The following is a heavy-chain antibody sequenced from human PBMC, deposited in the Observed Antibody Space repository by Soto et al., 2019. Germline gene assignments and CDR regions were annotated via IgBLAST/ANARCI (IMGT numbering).Heavy chain of an antibody. CDR1: GFSFDIYW. CDR2: IKQDGSEK. D-gene: IGHD3-10*01. CDR3: ARDPDGYFGSGSFFDY. V-gene: IGHV3-7*01. J-gene: IGHJ4*02. Sequence: EVQLVESGGGLVQPGGSLRLSCAASGFSFDIYWMSWVRQAPGKGLEWVANIKQDGSEKYYVDSVKGRFTISRDNAKNSLSLQMNSLRAEDTAVYYCARDPDGYFGSGSFFDYWDQGTLVTVSP.